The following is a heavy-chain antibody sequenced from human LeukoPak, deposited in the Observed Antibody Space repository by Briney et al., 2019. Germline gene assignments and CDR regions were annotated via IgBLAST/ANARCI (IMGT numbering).Heavy chain of an antibody. CDR3: ARETFTMIVVVPEEGYYGMDV. J-gene: IGHJ6*02. CDR1: GGSISSYY. CDR2: INHSGST. V-gene: IGHV4-34*01. Sequence: SETLSLTCTVSGGSISSYYWSWIRQPPGKGLEWIGEINHSGSTNYNPSLKSRVTISVDTSKNQFSLKLSSVTAADTAVYYCARETFTMIVVVPEEGYYGMDVWGQGTTVTVSS. D-gene: IGHD3-22*01.